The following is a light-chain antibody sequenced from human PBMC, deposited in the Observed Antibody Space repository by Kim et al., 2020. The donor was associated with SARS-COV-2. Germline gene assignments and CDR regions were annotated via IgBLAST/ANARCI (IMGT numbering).Light chain of an antibody. CDR3: QQYGSSLFT. Sequence: SPGERATLSCRASQTVSNDYLAWYQQKPGQAPRLLIYGASIRATGIPDRFSGSVSGTDFTLTVSRLEPEDFAVYYCQQYGSSLFTFGPGTKVDIK. CDR2: GAS. V-gene: IGKV3-20*01. CDR1: QTVSNDY. J-gene: IGKJ3*01.